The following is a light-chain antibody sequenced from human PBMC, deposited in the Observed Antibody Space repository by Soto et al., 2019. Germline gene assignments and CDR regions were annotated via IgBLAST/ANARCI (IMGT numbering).Light chain of an antibody. Sequence: QSVLTQPASVSGSPGQSITISCTGTSSDVGGYNYVSWYQQHPGKAPKLMIYDVSNRPSGVSNRFSGSKSGNTASLTISGLQAEDEADYYCSSYTSSSTPAVFGTATKVTVL. CDR3: SSYTSSSTPAV. CDR1: SSDVGGYNY. CDR2: DVS. J-gene: IGLJ1*01. V-gene: IGLV2-14*01.